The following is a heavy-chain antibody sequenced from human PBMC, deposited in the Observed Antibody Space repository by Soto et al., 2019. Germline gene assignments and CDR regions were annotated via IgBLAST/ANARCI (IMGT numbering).Heavy chain of an antibody. Sequence: EAQLSESGRDLVQPGGSLRLSCAASGFTFSSHGMSWVRQAPGKGLEWISGLSRGGGTTYYADSVKGRFTISRDNSKNTLDLIINSLRVEDTALYYCAKDGQFRTDGFDVWGQGTMVTVSS. CDR1: GFTFSSHG. V-gene: IGHV3-23*01. J-gene: IGHJ3*01. CDR3: AKDGQFRTDGFDV. CDR2: LSRGGGTT. D-gene: IGHD1-1*01.